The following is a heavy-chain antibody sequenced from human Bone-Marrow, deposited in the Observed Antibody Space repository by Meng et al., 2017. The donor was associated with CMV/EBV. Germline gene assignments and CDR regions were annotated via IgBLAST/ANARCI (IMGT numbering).Heavy chain of an antibody. CDR2: INQSGST. D-gene: IGHD5-18*01. CDR3: ARGGRPAMVTFFFDY. CDR1: GGSFSCYY. V-gene: IGHV4-34*01. Sequence: QVQLQQWGAGLLKPSETLSLTCAVYGGSFSCYYWSWIRQPPGKGLEWIGEINQSGSTNYNPSLKSRVTISVDTSKNQFSLKLSSVTAADTAVNYCARGGRPAMVTFFFDYWGQGTLVTVSS. J-gene: IGHJ4*02.